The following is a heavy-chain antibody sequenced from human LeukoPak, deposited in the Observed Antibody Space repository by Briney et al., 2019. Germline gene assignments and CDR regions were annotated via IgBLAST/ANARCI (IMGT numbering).Heavy chain of an antibody. CDR3: AKAGWVSDADAVL. D-gene: IGHD3-10*01. CDR1: EFTLSSYA. V-gene: IGHV3-23*01. CDR2: LRGNGHT. Sequence: GGSLRPSCAASEFTLSSYAMSWGGESPARWLGWYSILRGNGHTFYADSVKGPFSLSRDESRNTVYFRLHNLRVEDTAVYYCAKAGWVSDADAVLWGQGTVVTVSS. J-gene: IGHJ4*02.